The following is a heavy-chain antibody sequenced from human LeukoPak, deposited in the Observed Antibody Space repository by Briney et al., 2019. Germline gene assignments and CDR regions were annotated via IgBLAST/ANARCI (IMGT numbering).Heavy chain of an antibody. CDR3: AKDLGYSSRWYTGY. V-gene: IGHV3-23*01. D-gene: IGHD6-13*01. CDR1: GFTFSTYA. Sequence: GGSLRLSCAASGFTFSTYAMSWVRQAPGKGLEWVSAISGSGGSTYYADSVKGRFTISRDNSKNTLYLQMNSLRAEDTAVYYCAKDLGYSSRWYTGYWGQGTLVAVSS. J-gene: IGHJ4*02. CDR2: ISGSGGST.